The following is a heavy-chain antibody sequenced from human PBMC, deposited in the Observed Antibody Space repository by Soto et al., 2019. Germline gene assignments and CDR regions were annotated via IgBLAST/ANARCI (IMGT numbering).Heavy chain of an antibody. CDR3: ARVFWMDRGWYGMDV. V-gene: IGHV3-30*03. Sequence: GGSLRHSCAPSRFSLSNYVMLWVRQAPGKGLEGVAVISFDGASKYYADSVKGRFTISRDNSKNTLYLQLDSLIPEDKAVYYCARVFWMDRGWYGMDVWGQGSTFTVS. J-gene: IGHJ6*01. CDR1: RFSLSNYV. CDR2: ISFDGASK. D-gene: IGHD3-3*01.